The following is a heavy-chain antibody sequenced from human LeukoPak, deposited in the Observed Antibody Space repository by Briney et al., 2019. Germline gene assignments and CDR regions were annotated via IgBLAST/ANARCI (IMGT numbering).Heavy chain of an antibody. CDR1: GYTLTELS. J-gene: IGHJ4*02. D-gene: IGHD6-6*01. CDR3: ATGIYYSSSLDY. Sequence: ASVKVSCKVSGYTLTELSMHWVRQAPGKGLEWMGGFDPEDGETIYAQKFQGRVTMTEDTSTDTAYMELSSLRSEDTAVYYCATGIYYSSSLDYWGQGTLVTVSS. V-gene: IGHV1-24*01. CDR2: FDPEDGET.